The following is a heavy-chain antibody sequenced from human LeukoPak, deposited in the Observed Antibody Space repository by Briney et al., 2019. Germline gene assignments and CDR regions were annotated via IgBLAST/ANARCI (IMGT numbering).Heavy chain of an antibody. Sequence: SVKLSCKASVGTFSSYAISWGRQAPGQGLEWMGRIIPILGIANYTQKSQGRVTITSDKSTSTAYMELSSLTSEDTAVYYCASELQKLSSGWYKDYWGQGTLVTVSS. V-gene: IGHV1-69*04. J-gene: IGHJ4*02. CDR3: ASELQKLSSGWYKDY. CDR2: IIPILGIA. CDR1: VGTFSSYA. D-gene: IGHD6-19*01.